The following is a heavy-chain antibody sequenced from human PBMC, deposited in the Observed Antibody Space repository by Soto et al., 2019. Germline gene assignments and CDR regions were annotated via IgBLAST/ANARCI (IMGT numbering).Heavy chain of an antibody. CDR2: ISAYNGNT. V-gene: IGHV1-18*01. CDR1: GYTFTSYG. Sequence: ASVKVSCKASGYTFTSYGISWVRQAPGQGLEWMGWISAYNGNTNYAQKFQDRVTVSRHTSATTAYMELSSLRSEDTAVYYCGSSCWYTGFDIGCQGTMVTVSS. D-gene: IGHD6-19*01. CDR3: GSSCWYTGFDI. J-gene: IGHJ3*02.